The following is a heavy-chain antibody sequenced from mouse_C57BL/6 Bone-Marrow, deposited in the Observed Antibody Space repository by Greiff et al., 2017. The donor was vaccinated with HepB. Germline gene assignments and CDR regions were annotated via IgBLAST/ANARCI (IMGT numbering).Heavy chain of an antibody. CDR3: TRGELGDSFDY. D-gene: IGHD4-1*01. CDR1: GFTFSSYA. CDR2: ISSGGDYI. J-gene: IGHJ2*01. V-gene: IGHV5-9-1*02. Sequence: EVKLMESGEGLVKPGGSLKLSCAASGFTFSSYAMSWVSQTPEKRLEWVAYISSGGDYIYYADTVKGRFTISRDNARNTLYLQMSSLKSEDTAMYYCTRGELGDSFDYWGQGTTLTVSS.